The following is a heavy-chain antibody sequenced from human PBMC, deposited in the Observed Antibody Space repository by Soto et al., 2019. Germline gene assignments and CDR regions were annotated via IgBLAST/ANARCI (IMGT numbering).Heavy chain of an antibody. CDR2: ISGSGGST. V-gene: IGHV3-23*01. D-gene: IGHD3-22*01. CDR3: AKGAPYYYDSSGYYRVNYYYYYGMDV. Sequence: GSLRLSCAASGFTFSSYAMSWVRQAPGKGLEWVSAISGSGGSTYYADSVKGRFTISRDNSKNTLYLQMNSLRAEDTAVYHCAKGAPYYYDSSGYYRVNYYYYYGMDVWGQGTTVTVSS. J-gene: IGHJ6*02. CDR1: GFTFSSYA.